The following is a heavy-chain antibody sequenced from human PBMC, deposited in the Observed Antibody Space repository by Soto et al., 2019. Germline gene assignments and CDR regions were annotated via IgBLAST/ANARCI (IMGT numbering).Heavy chain of an antibody. CDR2: IYYSGST. Sequence: PSENLSLTCIVSGGSISSYYWSWIRQPPGKGLEWIGYIYYSGSTNYNPSLKSRVTISVDTSKNQFSLKLSSVTAADTAVYYCARDYDSSGWYWFDPWGQGTLVTVSS. CDR3: ARDYDSSGWYWFDP. J-gene: IGHJ5*02. D-gene: IGHD6-19*01. CDR1: GGSISSYY. V-gene: IGHV4-59*12.